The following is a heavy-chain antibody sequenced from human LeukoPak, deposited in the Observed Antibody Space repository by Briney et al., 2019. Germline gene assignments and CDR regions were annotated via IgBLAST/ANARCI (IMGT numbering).Heavy chain of an antibody. Sequence: SETLSLTCAVYGGSFSGYYWGWIRQPPGKGLEWIGEINHSGSTNYNPSLKSRVTISVDTSKNQFSLKLSSVTAADAAVYYCASPYCSSTSCYFGYWGQGTLVTVSS. D-gene: IGHD2-2*01. CDR1: GGSFSGYY. CDR3: ASPYCSSTSCYFGY. V-gene: IGHV4-34*01. CDR2: INHSGST. J-gene: IGHJ4*02.